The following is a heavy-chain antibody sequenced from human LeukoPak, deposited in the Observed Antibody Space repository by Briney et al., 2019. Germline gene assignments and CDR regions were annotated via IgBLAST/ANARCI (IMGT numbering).Heavy chain of an antibody. CDR1: GFTFSSYS. V-gene: IGHV3-48*02. CDR2: ISSSSSTI. Sequence: GGSLRLSCAASGFTFSSYSMNWVRRAPGKGLEWVSYISSSSSTIYYADSVKGRFTISRDNAKNSLYLQMNSLRDEDTAVYYCANTCLSYYYDSSGYLGYFQHWGQGTLVTVSS. D-gene: IGHD3-22*01. CDR3: ANTCLSYYYDSSGYLGYFQH. J-gene: IGHJ1*01.